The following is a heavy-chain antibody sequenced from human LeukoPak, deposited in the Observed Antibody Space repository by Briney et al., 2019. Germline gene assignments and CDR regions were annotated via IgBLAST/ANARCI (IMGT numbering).Heavy chain of an antibody. J-gene: IGHJ5*02. D-gene: IGHD2-15*01. CDR1: GFTFSSYE. CDR3: VRVGYCSGGGCQGRDWFDP. Sequence: GGSLRLSCAASGFTFSSYEMNWVRQAPGKGLEWVSYISSSGSTIYYADSVKGRFTISRDNAKNSLFLQMNSLRVEDTALYYCVRVGYCSGGGCQGRDWFDPWGQGTRVTVSS. CDR2: ISSSGSTI. V-gene: IGHV3-48*03.